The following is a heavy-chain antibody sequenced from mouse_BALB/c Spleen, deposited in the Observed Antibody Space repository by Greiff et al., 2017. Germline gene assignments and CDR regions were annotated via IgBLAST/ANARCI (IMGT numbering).Heavy chain of an antibody. CDR2: ISDGGSYT. CDR1: GFTFSDYY. D-gene: IGHD2-2*01. V-gene: IGHV5-4*02. J-gene: IGHJ3*01. CDR3: ARYGFGGFAY. Sequence: EVQGVESGGGLVKPGGSLKLSCAASGFTFSDYYMYWVRQTPEKRLEWVATISDGGSYTYYPDSVKGRFTISRDNAKNNLYLQMSSLKSEDTAMYYCARYGFGGFAYWGQGTLVTVSA.